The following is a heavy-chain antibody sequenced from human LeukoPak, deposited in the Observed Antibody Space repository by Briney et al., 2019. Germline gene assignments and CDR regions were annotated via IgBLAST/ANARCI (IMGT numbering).Heavy chain of an antibody. J-gene: IGHJ6*03. D-gene: IGHD3-10*01. V-gene: IGHV1-2*02. Sequence: GASVKVSCKASGYTFTGYYMHWVRQAPGQGLEWMGWINPNSGGTNYAQKFQGRVTMTRDTSISTAYMELSRLRSDDTAVYYCARDRGYYGSGSWIADYYYYMDVWGKGTTVTISS. CDR2: INPNSGGT. CDR3: ARDRGYYGSGSWIADYYYYMDV. CDR1: GYTFTGYY.